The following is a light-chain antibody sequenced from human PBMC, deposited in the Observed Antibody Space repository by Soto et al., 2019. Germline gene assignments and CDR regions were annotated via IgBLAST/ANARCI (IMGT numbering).Light chain of an antibody. CDR2: EVS. Sequence: QFALTQPPSASGSPGQSVTISCTGTSCDVGDYNYVSWYQQHPGKAPKLMIYEVSKRPSGVPDRFSGSKSGNTASLTVSGLQAEDEADYYCSSYAGSNNWVFGGGTKLTAL. J-gene: IGLJ3*02. CDR3: SSYAGSNNWV. CDR1: SCDVGDYNY. V-gene: IGLV2-8*01.